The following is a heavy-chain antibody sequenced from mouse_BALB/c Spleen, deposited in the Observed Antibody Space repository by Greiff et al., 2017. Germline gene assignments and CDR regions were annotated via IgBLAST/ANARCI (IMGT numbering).Heavy chain of an antibody. J-gene: IGHJ4*01. CDR3: ARRYYDYEGDAMDY. CDR2: IDPANGNT. CDR1: GFNIKDTY. V-gene: IGHV14-3*02. Sequence: EVQLQQSGAELVKPGASVKLSCTASGFNIKDTYMHWVKQRPEQGLEWIGRIDPANGNTKYDPKFQGKATITADTSSNTAYLQLSSLTSEDTAVYYCARRYYDYEGDAMDYWGQGTSVTVSS. D-gene: IGHD2-4*01.